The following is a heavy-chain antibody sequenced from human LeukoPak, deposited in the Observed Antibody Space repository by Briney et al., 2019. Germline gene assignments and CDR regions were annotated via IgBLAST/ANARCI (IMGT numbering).Heavy chain of an antibody. CDR2: IIPIFGTA. CDR3: ARDVTFNGWFDP. V-gene: IGHV1-69*13. CDR1: GYTFTGYY. Sequence: ASVKVSCKASGYTFTGYYMHWVRQAPGQGLEWMGGIIPIFGTANYAQKFQGSVTITADESTSTAYMELSSLRSEDTAVYYCARDVTFNGWFDPWGQGTLVTVSS. D-gene: IGHD2/OR15-2a*01. J-gene: IGHJ5*02.